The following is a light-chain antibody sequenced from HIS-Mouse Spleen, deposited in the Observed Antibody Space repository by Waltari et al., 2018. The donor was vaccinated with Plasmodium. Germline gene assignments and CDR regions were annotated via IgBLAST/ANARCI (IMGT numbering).Light chain of an antibody. CDR3: YSTDSSGNHRV. CDR2: EDS. J-gene: IGLJ3*02. CDR1: ALPKKY. Sequence: SYELTQPPSVSVSQGQTARITRSGDALPKKYAYWYQQKSGQAPVLVIYEDSKRPSGIPERFSGSSSGTMATLTISGAQVEDEADYYCYSTDSSGNHRVFGGGTKLTVL. V-gene: IGLV3-10*01.